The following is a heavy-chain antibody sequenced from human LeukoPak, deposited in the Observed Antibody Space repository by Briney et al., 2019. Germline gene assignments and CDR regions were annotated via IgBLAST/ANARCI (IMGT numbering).Heavy chain of an antibody. CDR3: AHSHPAIITAVNRYFDY. V-gene: IGHV2-5*01. J-gene: IGHJ4*02. CDR2: IYWNGDK. D-gene: IGHD3-10*01. CDR1: GMSLSATGVA. Sequence: GSGPTLVKPTETLTLTCSFSGMSLSATGVAVGWIRQPPGKAPEWLALIYWNGDKRYSPSLKSRLTISKDTSKDQVVLAMSNMDPVDTGTYYCAHSHPAIITAVNRYFDYWGLGTLVTVSS.